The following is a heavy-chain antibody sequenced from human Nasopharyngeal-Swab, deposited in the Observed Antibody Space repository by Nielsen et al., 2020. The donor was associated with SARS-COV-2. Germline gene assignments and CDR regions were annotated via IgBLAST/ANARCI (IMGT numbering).Heavy chain of an antibody. CDR2: ISSSSSYI. D-gene: IGHD3-22*01. CDR1: GFTFSSYS. Sequence: GGSLRLSCAASGFTFSSYSMNWVRQAPGKGLEWVSSISSSSSYIYYADSVKGRFTISRDNAKNSLYLQMNSLRAEDTAVYYCARDIDSSGYSGYWYFDLWGRGTLFTVSS. J-gene: IGHJ2*01. CDR3: ARDIDSSGYSGYWYFDL. V-gene: IGHV3-21*01.